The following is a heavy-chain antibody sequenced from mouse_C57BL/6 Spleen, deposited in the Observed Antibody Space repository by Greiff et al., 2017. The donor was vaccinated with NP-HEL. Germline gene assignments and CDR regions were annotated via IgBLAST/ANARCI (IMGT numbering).Heavy chain of an antibody. V-gene: IGHV5-6*01. J-gene: IGHJ4*01. CDR2: ISSGGSYT. CDR1: GFTFSSYG. D-gene: IGHD2-4*01. Sequence: EVKVVESGGDLVKPGGSLKLSCAASGFTFSSYGMSWVRQTPDKRLEWVATISSGGSYTYYPDSVKGRFTISRDNAKNTLYLQMSSLKSEDTAMYYCARHFDYDWSYAMDYWGQGTSVTVSS. CDR3: ARHFDYDWSYAMDY.